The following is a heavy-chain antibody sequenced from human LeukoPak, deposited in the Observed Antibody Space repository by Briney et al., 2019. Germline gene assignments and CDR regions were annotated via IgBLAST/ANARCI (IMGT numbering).Heavy chain of an antibody. Sequence: ASVKVSCKASGYTFTGYYMHWVRQAPGQGLEWMGWINPNSGGTNYAQKFQGRVTMTRDTSISTAYMELSRLRSDDTAVYYCASGAVAGTWPINWFDLWGQGTLVTVSS. CDR3: ASGAVAGTWPINWFDL. D-gene: IGHD6-19*01. J-gene: IGHJ5*02. CDR2: INPNSGGT. V-gene: IGHV1-2*02. CDR1: GYTFTGYY.